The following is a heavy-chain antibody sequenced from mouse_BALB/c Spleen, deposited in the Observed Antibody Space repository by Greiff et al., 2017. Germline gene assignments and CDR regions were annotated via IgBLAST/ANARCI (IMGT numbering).Heavy chain of an antibody. J-gene: IGHJ2*01. V-gene: IGHV1-14*01. CDR3: ARVSYYGNLDY. CDR2: INPYNVGT. CDR1: GYPFTSYV. D-gene: IGHD2-1*01. Sequence: RLQQSGPELVKPGASVRMSCKASGYPFTSYVMHWVKRKPGQGLEWIGYINPYNVGTKYNEKFKGKAPLTSDKSSSTAYMELSSLTSEDSAVYYCARVSYYGNLDYWGQGTTLTVSS.